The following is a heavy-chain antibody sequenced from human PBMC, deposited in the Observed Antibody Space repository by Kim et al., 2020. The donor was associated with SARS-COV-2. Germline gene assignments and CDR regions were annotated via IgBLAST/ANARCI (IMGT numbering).Heavy chain of an antibody. J-gene: IGHJ6*02. CDR1: GFTFSSYA. D-gene: IGHD3-16*01. CDR3: AKDRSPDGAYYSHYYYYGLDV. Sequence: GGSLRLSCAASGFTFSSYAMTWVRQAPGKGLEWVSAISGGGDSTYYADSVNGRFTISRDNSKNTLFLQMNSLRVEDTAVYYCAKDRSPDGAYYSHYYYYGLDVWGQGTTVTVSS. CDR2: ISGGGDST. V-gene: IGHV3-23*01.